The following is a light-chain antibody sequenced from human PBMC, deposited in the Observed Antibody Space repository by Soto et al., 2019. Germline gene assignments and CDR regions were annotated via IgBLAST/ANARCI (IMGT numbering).Light chain of an antibody. CDR3: CSYGGSFPYV. Sequence: QSALTQHPSVSGSAGQSVTISCTGTSSDVGGYDYVSWYQQRPGKAPKLLIYDVTKRPSGVPDRFSGSKSGNTASLTISGLQAEDEADFYCCSYGGSFPYVFGTGTKVTVL. CDR2: DVT. CDR1: SSDVGGYDY. J-gene: IGLJ1*01. V-gene: IGLV2-11*01.